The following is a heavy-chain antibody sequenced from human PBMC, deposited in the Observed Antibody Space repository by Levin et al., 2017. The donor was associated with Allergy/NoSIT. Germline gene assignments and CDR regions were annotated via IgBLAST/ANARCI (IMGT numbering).Heavy chain of an antibody. J-gene: IGHJ2*01. CDR2: INHSGST. D-gene: IGHD2-21*02. CDR3: ARKGYCGGDCYSWYNGYWYFDL. V-gene: IGHV4-34*01. Sequence: SETLSLTCAVYGGSFSGYYWSWIRQPPGKGLEWIGEINHSGSTNYNPSLKSRVTISVDTSKNQFSLKLSSVTAADTAVYYCARKGYCGGDCYSWYNGYWYFDLWGRGTLVTVSS. CDR1: GGSFSGYY.